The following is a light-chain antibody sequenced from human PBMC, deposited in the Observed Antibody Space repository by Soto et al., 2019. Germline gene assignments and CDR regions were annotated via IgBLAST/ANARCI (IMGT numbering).Light chain of an antibody. CDR1: QGVGSTY. J-gene: IGKJ1*01. CDR3: QKYSRAPLT. V-gene: IGKV3-20*01. CDR2: GTS. Sequence: EIVLPQSQGPLSLAPVARSALSFRASQGVGSTYIAWYQPRPGQPPRLLIYGTSSRAIGVPDRFRDSGSGTDFTLTISRLEPEDFAVYYCQKYSRAPLTCGQGTTGDIK.